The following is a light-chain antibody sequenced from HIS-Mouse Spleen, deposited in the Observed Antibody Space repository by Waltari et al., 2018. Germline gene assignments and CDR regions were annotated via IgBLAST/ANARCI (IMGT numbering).Light chain of an antibody. V-gene: IGKV1-17*01. CDR3: LQHNSYPYT. CDR2: AAS. J-gene: IGKJ2*01. Sequence: WFQQKPGQAPRTLIYAASSLQSGVPSRFSGSGSGTEFTLTISSLQPEDFATYYCLQHNSYPYTFGQGTKLEIK.